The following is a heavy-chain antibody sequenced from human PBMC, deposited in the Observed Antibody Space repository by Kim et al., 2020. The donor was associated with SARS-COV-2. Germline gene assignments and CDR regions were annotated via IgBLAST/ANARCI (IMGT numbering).Heavy chain of an antibody. D-gene: IGHD5-18*01. V-gene: IGHV3-66*01. CDR2: INSGGST. Sequence: GGSLRLSCAASGFTVSSNYMSWVRQAPGKGLEWVSVINSGGSTSYADSVKGSFTISRDNSKNTPYHQMNSLRAEDTAVYYCARAFRRYSYGYEDSYHYM. CDR3: ARAFRRYSYGYEDSYHYM. J-gene: IGHJ6*03. CDR1: GFTVSSNY.